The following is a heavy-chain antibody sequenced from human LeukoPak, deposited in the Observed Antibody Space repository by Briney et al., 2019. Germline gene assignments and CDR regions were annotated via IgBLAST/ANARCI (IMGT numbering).Heavy chain of an antibody. J-gene: IGHJ4*02. CDR1: GGSFSGYY. D-gene: IGHD5-18*01. CDR3: ARGRAYSYGKRVLDY. CDR2: INHSGST. V-gene: IGHV4-34*01. Sequence: SETLSLTCAVYGGSFSGYYWSWIRQPPGKGLEWIGEINHSGSTNYNPSLKSRVTISVDTSKNQFSLKLSSVTAADTAVYYCARGRAYSYGKRVLDYWGQGTLVTVSS.